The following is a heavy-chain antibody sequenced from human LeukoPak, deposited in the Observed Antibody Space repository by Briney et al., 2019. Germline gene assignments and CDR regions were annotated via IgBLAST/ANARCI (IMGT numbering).Heavy chain of an antibody. D-gene: IGHD6-13*01. J-gene: IGHJ4*02. Sequence: GRSLRLSCAASGFTFSSYAMHWVRQAPGKGLEWVALISYDGSNKYYADSVKGRFIISRDNSKNTLYLQMNSLRTEDTAVYYCAKDASSSLEYWGQGTLVTVSS. V-gene: IGHV3-30*04. CDR1: GFTFSSYA. CDR3: AKDASSSLEY. CDR2: ISYDGSNK.